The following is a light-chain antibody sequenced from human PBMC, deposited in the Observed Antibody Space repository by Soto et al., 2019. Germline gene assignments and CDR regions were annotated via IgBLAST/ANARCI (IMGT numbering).Light chain of an antibody. CDR2: AAS. V-gene: IGKV1-17*01. J-gene: IGKJ2*01. CDR3: LQHSNYPYS. Sequence: DIQMTQSPSSLSASVGDRVTITCRASQGISSLLGWYQQKPGKAPKRLIYAASSLQGGVPSRFSGSGSGTEFTLTISSLQPEDFATYYCLQHSNYPYSFVQGTKLEIK. CDR1: QGISSL.